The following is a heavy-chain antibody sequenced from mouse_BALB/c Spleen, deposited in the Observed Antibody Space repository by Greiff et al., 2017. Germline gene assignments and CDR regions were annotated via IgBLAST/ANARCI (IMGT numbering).Heavy chain of an antibody. V-gene: IGHV1-7*01. CDR1: GYTFTSYW. Sequence: VQGVESGAELAKPGASVKMSCKASGYTFTSYWMHWVKQRPGQGLEWIGYINPSTGYTEYNQKFKDKATLTADKSSSTAYMQLSSLTSEDSAVYYCARSDYDGFAYWGQGTLVTVSA. J-gene: IGHJ3*01. D-gene: IGHD2-4*01. CDR3: ARSDYDGFAY. CDR2: INPSTGYT.